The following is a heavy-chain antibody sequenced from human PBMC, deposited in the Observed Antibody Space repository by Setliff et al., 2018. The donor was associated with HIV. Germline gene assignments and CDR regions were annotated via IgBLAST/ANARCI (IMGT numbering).Heavy chain of an antibody. V-gene: IGHV1-2*02. J-gene: IGHJ4*02. CDR3: ARDRYYLDSSGLANY. CDR2: INPNSGGT. CDR1: GYTFTGYY. D-gene: IGHD3-22*01. Sequence: ASVKVSCKASGYTFTGYYMHWVRQAPGQGLEWMGWINPNSGGTNYAQKFQGRVTMTRDTSISTAYMELSRLRSDDTAVYYCARDRYYLDSSGLANYWGQGTLVTVSS.